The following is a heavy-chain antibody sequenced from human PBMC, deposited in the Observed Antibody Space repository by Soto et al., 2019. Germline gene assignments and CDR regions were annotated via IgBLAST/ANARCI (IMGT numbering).Heavy chain of an antibody. D-gene: IGHD4-17*01. CDR1: GGSISTGGYY. CDR2: IYYSGGT. Sequence: QVQLQESGPGLVKPSQTLSLTCTVSGGSISTGGYYWTWIRQHPGKGLEWIGYIYYSGGTYYNPSLKSRVTISVDTSKNQFSLKLSSLTAADTAVYYCARGLSVTLFDNWGQGTLVTVSS. J-gene: IGHJ4*02. V-gene: IGHV4-31*03. CDR3: ARGLSVTLFDN.